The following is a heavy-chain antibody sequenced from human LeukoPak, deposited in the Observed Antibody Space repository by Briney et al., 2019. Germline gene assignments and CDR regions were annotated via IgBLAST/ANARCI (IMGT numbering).Heavy chain of an antibody. J-gene: IGHJ4*02. CDR3: ATGTMVAVSGSDY. CDR1: GFTFSTYE. D-gene: IGHD6-19*01. V-gene: IGHV3-48*03. CDR2: ISITGRTV. Sequence: GGSLRLSCAASGFTFSTYEMNWVRQAPGKGLEWLSYISITGRTVYYADSVKGRFTISRDNAKNSLYLQMNNLRAEDTAVYYCATGTMVAVSGSDYWGQGTLVTVSS.